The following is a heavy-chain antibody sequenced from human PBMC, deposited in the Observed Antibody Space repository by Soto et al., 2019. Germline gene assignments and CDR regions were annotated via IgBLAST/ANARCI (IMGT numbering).Heavy chain of an antibody. Sequence: QVQLVQSGAEVKKPGSSVKVSCKASGGTFSSYTISWVRQAPGQGLEWMGRIIPILGIANYSQKFQCRVTITADKSTSTAYMERSSLRSEATAVYYCARTGSGGGYYGMAGWGQGTTVTVSS. CDR2: IIPILGIA. V-gene: IGHV1-69*02. CDR3: ARTGSGGGYYGMAG. D-gene: IGHD2-15*01. CDR1: GGTFSSYT. J-gene: IGHJ6*02.